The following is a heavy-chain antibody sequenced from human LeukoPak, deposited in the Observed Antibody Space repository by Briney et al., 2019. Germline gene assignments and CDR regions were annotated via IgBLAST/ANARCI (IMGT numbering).Heavy chain of an antibody. D-gene: IGHD4-11*01. CDR3: ARDRLTTGGDY. V-gene: IGHV1-69*05. J-gene: IGHJ4*02. Sequence: GASVKVSCKASGGTFSSYAISWVRQAPGQGLEWMGRIIPIFGTANYGQKFQGRVTITTDESTSTAYMELSSLRSEDTAVYYCARDRLTTGGDYWGQGTLVTVSS. CDR1: GGTFSSYA. CDR2: IIPIFGTA.